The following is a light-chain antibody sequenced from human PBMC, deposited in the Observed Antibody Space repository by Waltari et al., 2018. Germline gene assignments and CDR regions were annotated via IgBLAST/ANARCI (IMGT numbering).Light chain of an antibody. CDR1: SGHSHYA. V-gene: IGLV4-69*01. CDR3: QTWGTGIRV. Sequence: QLVLTQSPSASASLGASVKLTCTLSSGHSHYAIAWHQQQPDKGPRYLMKVNSDGSHTKEDGIPDRFSGSSSGAERYLTISSLQADDEADDYCQTWGTGIRVFGGGTKLTVL. CDR2: VNSDGSH. J-gene: IGLJ3*02.